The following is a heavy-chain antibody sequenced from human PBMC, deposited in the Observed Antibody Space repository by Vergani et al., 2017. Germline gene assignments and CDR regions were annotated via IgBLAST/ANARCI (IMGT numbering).Heavy chain of an antibody. CDR1: GYSFTSYW. D-gene: IGHD3-3*01. J-gene: IGHJ6*02. CDR3: ARGYYDLEASGGMDV. Sequence: EVQLVQSGAEVKKPGESLRISCKGSGYSFTSYWISWVRQKPGKGLEWMGRIDPSDSYTNYSPSFQGHVTISADKSISTAYLQWGSLKASDTAMYYCARGYYDLEASGGMDVWGQGTTVTVSS. V-gene: IGHV5-10-1*03. CDR2: IDPSDSYT.